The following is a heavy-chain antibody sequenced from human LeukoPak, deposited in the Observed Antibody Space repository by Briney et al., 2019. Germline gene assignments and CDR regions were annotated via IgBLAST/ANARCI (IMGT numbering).Heavy chain of an antibody. J-gene: IGHJ4*02. Sequence: PGGSLRLSCAASGFTFSGYAMSWVRQAPGEGLEWVSAISGSGGNTYYTDSAKGRFTISRDNSKNTLYLQMNSLRPEDTAVYYCAKGLYSSSYPYYFDYWGQGTLVTVSS. V-gene: IGHV3-23*01. D-gene: IGHD3-22*01. CDR2: ISGSGGNT. CDR1: GFTFSGYA. CDR3: AKGLYSSSYPYYFDY.